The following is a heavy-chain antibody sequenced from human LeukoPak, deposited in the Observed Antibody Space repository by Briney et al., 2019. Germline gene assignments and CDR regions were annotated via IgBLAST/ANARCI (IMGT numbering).Heavy chain of an antibody. CDR2: IYVDGRTT. CDR3: IRDFRSADL. CDR1: GFTFSNYW. Sequence: PGGSLRLSCVASGFTFSNYWMHWVRQPPGKGLVWVSRIYVDGRTTNYADSVKGRFTISRDDAKNTVYLEMNSLSVEDTATYYCIRDFRSADLWGQGTLVTVTS. V-gene: IGHV3-74*01. J-gene: IGHJ5*02.